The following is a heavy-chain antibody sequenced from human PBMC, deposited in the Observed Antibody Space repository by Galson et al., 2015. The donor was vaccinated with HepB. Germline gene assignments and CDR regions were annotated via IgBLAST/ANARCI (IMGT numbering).Heavy chain of an antibody. CDR2: ISGFGENT. CDR1: GFTFFTSA. CDR3: AKGGHYNPFDP. Sequence: SLRLSCAASGFTFFTSAMSWVRQAPGKGLEWVSTISGFGENTYYADSVKGRFTVSRDNSRNMVYLQMNSLRAEDTAIFYCAKGGHYNPFDPWGQGTLVTVSS. V-gene: IGHV3-23*01. J-gene: IGHJ5*02.